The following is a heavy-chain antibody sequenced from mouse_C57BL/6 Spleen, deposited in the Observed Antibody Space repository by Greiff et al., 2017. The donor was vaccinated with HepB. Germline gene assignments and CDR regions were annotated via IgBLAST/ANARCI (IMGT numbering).Heavy chain of an antibody. V-gene: IGHV5-4*01. CDR3: ARDRIYDGYYVHYAMDY. J-gene: IGHJ4*01. CDR2: ISDGGSYT. D-gene: IGHD2-3*01. Sequence: LVESGGGLVKPGGSLKLSCAASGFTFSSYAMSWVRQTPEKRLEWVATISDGGSYTYYPDNVKGRFTISRDNAKNNLYLQMSHLKSEDTAMYYCARDRIYDGYYVHYAMDYWGQGTSVTVSS. CDR1: GFTFSSYA.